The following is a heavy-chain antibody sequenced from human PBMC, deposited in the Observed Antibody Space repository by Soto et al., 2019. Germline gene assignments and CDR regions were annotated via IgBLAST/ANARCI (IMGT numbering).Heavy chain of an antibody. D-gene: IGHD5-12*01. CDR2: ISSSTSYM. Sequence: EVQLVESGGGLVKPGGSLRLSCAASGFTFSSYSMNWVRQAPGKGLEWVSSISSSTSYMYYADSVKGRFTISRDNARNSLYLQMNSLRAEDTAVYYCARFRRDGYNLDYWAREPWSPSPQ. J-gene: IGHJ4*02. V-gene: IGHV3-21*01. CDR3: ARFRRDGYNLDY. CDR1: GFTFSSYS.